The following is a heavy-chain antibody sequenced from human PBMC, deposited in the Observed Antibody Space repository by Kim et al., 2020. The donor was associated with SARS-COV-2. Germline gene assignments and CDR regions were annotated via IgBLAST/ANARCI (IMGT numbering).Heavy chain of an antibody. CDR2: ISYDGSNK. CDR3: AGIAASPRGYYYGMDV. J-gene: IGHJ6*01. Sequence: GSLRLSCAASGFTFSSYGMHWVRQAPGKGLEWVAVISYDGSNKYYADSVKGRFTISRDNSKNTLYLQMNSLRAEDTAVYYCAGIAASPRGYYYGMDVWG. V-gene: IGHV3-33*05. CDR1: GFTFSSYG. D-gene: IGHD6-25*01.